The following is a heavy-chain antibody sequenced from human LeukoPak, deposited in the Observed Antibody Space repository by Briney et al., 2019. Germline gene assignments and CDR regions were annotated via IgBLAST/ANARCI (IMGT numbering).Heavy chain of an antibody. D-gene: IGHD2-2*02. J-gene: IGHJ6*03. V-gene: IGHV3-30*02. CDR2: IRFAGSNK. CDR3: AKNVVPAATPHYYYYYYMDV. Sequence: GGSLRLSCAASGFTFCSYGMHCGCEAPGKGLGRVAFIRFAGSNKYYADSVKGRFTISRDNSKNTLYLQMNSLRAEDTAVYYCAKNVVPAATPHYYYYYYMDVWGKGTTVTVSS. CDR1: GFTFCSYG.